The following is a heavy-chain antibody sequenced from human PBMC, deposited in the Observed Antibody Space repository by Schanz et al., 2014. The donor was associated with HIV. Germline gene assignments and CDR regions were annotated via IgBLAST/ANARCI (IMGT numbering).Heavy chain of an antibody. D-gene: IGHD4-17*01. V-gene: IGHV3-23*01. CDR1: GFTFSSYA. J-gene: IGHJ2*01. CDR2: ISGSGGST. CDR3: AKGYGDYYWYFDL. Sequence: EVQLLESGGGLVQPGGSLRLSCAASGFTFSSYAMSWVRQAAGKGLEWVSVISGSGGSTYYADSVKGRLTISRDNSKNTLFLQMNTLRAEDTAVYYCAKGYGDYYWYFDLWGRGTLVTVSS.